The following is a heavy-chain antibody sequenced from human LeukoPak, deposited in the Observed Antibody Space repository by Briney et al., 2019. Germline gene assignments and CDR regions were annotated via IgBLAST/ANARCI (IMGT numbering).Heavy chain of an antibody. D-gene: IGHD5-12*01. CDR3: AKDLSGTWTLDY. V-gene: IGHV3-30*18. CDR2: ISYDGSNK. Sequence: GRSLRLSCAASGFTFSSNGMLWVRQAPGKGLEWVAVISYDGSNKYYVDSVKGRFTISRDNSKSTLYLQMDSLRVEDTAVYYCAKDLSGTWTLDYWGQGALVTVSS. J-gene: IGHJ4*02. CDR1: GFTFSSNG.